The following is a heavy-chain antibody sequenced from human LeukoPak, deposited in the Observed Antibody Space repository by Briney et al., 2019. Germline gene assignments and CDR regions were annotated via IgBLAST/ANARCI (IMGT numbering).Heavy chain of an antibody. CDR1: GFTFSSYG. V-gene: IGHV3-30*18. D-gene: IGHD6-19*01. Sequence: PGRSLRLSCAASGFTFSSYGMHWVRQAPGKGLEWVAVISYDGSNKYYADSVKGRFTISRDNSKNTLYLQMNSLRAEDTAVYYCAKGGVAVAGWLDPWGQGTLVTVSS. CDR3: AKGGVAVAGWLDP. J-gene: IGHJ5*02. CDR2: ISYDGSNK.